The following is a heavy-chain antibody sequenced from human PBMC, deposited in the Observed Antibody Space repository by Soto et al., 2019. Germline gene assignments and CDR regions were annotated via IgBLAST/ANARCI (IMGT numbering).Heavy chain of an antibody. J-gene: IGHJ4*02. CDR3: ARDSQPSYDSSGYYFPDY. CDR2: INAGNGNT. Sequence: GVSVKVSCKASRYTFTSYSMHSVHHSPGQRLEWMGWINAGNGNTKYSQKFQGRVTITRDTSASTAYMELSSLRSEDTAVYYCARDSQPSYDSSGYYFPDYWGKGTLVTVSS. V-gene: IGHV1-3*01. CDR1: RYTFTSYS. D-gene: IGHD3-22*01.